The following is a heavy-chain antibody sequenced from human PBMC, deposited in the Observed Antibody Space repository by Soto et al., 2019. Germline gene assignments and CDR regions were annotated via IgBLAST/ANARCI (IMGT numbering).Heavy chain of an antibody. D-gene: IGHD3-9*01. CDR3: ARGSGYYKAFDI. CDR1: GGSISSGGDS. J-gene: IGHJ3*02. CDR2: IYHSGST. V-gene: IGHV4-30-2*01. Sequence: PSETLALTCAVSGGSISSGGDSWGWIRQPPWKGLEWIGYIYHSGSTYYNPSLKSRVTISVDRSKNQFSLKLSSVTAADTAVYYCARGSGYYKAFDIWGQGTMVTVSS.